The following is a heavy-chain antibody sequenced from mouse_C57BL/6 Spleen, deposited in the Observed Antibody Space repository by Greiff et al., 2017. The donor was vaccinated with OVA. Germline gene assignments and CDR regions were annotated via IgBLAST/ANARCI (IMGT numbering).Heavy chain of an antibody. CDR2: IYPSDSET. CDR3: AREGLLRSLYYAMDY. Sequence: VQLQQPGAELVRPGSSVKLSCKASGYTFTSYWLDWVKQRPGQGLEWIGNIYPSDSETHYNQKFKDKAILTVDKSSSTAYMQLSSLTSEDSAVYYCAREGLLRSLYYAMDYWGQGTSVTVSS. J-gene: IGHJ4*01. V-gene: IGHV1-61*01. D-gene: IGHD1-1*01. CDR1: GYTFTSYW.